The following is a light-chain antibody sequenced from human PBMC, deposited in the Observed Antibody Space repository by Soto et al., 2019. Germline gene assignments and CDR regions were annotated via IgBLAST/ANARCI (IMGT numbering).Light chain of an antibody. CDR3: QQYGSSPLT. J-gene: IGKJ4*01. CDR2: DAS. Sequence: EIVLTHSPATLSLSPCERATLSFSASQSVSSYLAWYQQKPGQAPRLLIYDASNRATGIPARFSGSGSGTDFSLTISRLEPEDFAVYYCQQYGSSPLTFGGGTKVDI. V-gene: IGKV3-20*01. CDR1: QSVSSY.